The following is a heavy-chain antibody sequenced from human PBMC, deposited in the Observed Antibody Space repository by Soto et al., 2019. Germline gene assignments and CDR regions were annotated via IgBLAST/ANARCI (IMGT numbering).Heavy chain of an antibody. Sequence: SVKVSCKASGVTFSSYAISWVRQAPGQGLEWMGGIIPIFGTANYAQKFQGRVTIIADKSTSTAYMELSSLRSEDTAVYYCARSIVVVPAAIYYYYYGMDVWGQGTTVTVSS. J-gene: IGHJ6*02. V-gene: IGHV1-69*06. CDR2: IIPIFGTA. CDR1: GVTFSSYA. CDR3: ARSIVVVPAAIYYYYYGMDV. D-gene: IGHD2-2*02.